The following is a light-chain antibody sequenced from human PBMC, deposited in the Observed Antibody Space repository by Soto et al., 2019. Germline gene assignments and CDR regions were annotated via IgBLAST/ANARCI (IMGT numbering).Light chain of an antibody. V-gene: IGKV3-11*01. Sequence: EIVLTQSPATRSLSPGERGTLSCRASQSVSSYLAWYQQKPGQAPRLLIYDASNRATGIPARFSGSGSGTDFTLTISSLESEDFAVYYCQQRSNWPLTFGGGTKVDIK. CDR2: DAS. J-gene: IGKJ4*01. CDR3: QQRSNWPLT. CDR1: QSVSSY.